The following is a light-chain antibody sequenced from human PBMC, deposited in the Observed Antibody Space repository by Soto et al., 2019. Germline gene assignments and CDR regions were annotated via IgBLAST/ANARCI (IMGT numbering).Light chain of an antibody. V-gene: IGLV2-14*03. Sequence: QSVLTQPASVSGSPGQSITISCTGTSSDVGAYNYVSWYQQHPGKAPKLMIYDVSNRPSGVSNRFSGSKSGNTASLTISGLQAEDEADYYCRSYTSSNTYVFGTGTKVTVL. CDR2: DVS. CDR1: SSDVGAYNY. J-gene: IGLJ1*01. CDR3: RSYTSSNTYV.